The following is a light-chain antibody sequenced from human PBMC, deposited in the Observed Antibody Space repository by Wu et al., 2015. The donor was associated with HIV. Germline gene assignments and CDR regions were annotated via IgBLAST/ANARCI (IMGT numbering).Light chain of an antibody. CDR2: SVS. V-gene: IGKV3-20*01. J-gene: IGKJ2*01. CDR1: EFISSSM. CDR3: QQYVWSPRT. Sequence: EIVLTQSPGTLSLSPGESATLSCRASEFISSSMLAWYQQKPGQAPRLLMYSVSRRATGIPDRFSGSGSGTDFTLTISRLEPEDFAVYYCQQYVWSPRTFGQGTKLEIK.